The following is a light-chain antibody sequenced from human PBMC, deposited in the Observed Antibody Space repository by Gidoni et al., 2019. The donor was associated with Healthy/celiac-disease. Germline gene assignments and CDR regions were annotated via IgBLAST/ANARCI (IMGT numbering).Light chain of an antibody. J-gene: IGKJ2*01. CDR2: GAS. V-gene: IGKV3-20*01. CDR3: QQYGSSPMYT. Sequence: DIVLTQSPGTLSLSPGERATLSCRASQSVSSSYLAWYQQKPGQAPRLLIYGASSRATGIPDRFSGSGSGTDFTLTLSRLEPEDFAVYYCQQYGSSPMYTFGQGTKLEIK. CDR1: QSVSSSY.